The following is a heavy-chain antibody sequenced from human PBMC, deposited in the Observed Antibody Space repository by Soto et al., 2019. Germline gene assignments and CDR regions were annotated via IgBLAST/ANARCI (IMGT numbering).Heavy chain of an antibody. Sequence: QVQLVQSGAEVKKPGSSVKVSCKASGGTFSSYAISWVRQAPGQGLEWMGGIIHIFGTANYAQKFQGRVTITADESTSTAYMELSSLRSEDTAVYYCARAMNDSSGYYYGYYYYGMDVWGQGTTVTVSS. D-gene: IGHD3-22*01. CDR3: ARAMNDSSGYYYGYYYYGMDV. CDR2: IIHIFGTA. CDR1: GGTFSSYA. J-gene: IGHJ6*02. V-gene: IGHV1-69*01.